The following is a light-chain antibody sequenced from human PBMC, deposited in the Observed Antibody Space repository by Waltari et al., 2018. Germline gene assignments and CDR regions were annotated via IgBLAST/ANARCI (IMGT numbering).Light chain of an antibody. V-gene: IGLV2-23*02. CDR3: CSYVTGDTWV. Sequence: QSALTQPASVSGSPGQSITISCTGTSNDIGTYKFVSWYKQHPGKAPKLIIYEFNQRPSGISNRFSGSKSGNTAALTISGLQTEDEADYFCCSYVTGDTWVFGGGTKVAVL. CDR1: SNDIGTYKF. CDR2: EFN. J-gene: IGLJ3*02.